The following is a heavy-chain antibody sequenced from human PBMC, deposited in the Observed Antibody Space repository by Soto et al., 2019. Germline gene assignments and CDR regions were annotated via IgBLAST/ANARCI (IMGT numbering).Heavy chain of an antibody. J-gene: IGHJ4*02. CDR2: LYFYGSA. D-gene: IGHD7-27*01. V-gene: IGHV3-53*02. CDR1: GFTLSNNR. CDR3: ARVGTSESFFDY. Sequence: EVQLVETGGGLVLPGGSLRLSCVVSGFTLSNNRMTWVRQAPGQGLEWVSDLYFYGSANYADSVRGRSTIFKDDSKNTLYLQMTNLRADDTALYYCARVGTSESFFDYWGQGTLVTVSP.